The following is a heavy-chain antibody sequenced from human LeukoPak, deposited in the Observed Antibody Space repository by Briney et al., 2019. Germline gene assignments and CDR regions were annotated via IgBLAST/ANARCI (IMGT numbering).Heavy chain of an antibody. Sequence: GGSLRLCCAASGFTFSSYAMSWVRQAPGKGLEWVSSISSSSSYIYYADSVKGRFTISRDNAKNSLYLQMNSLRAEDTAVYYCARWHRGYYGFDYWGQGTLVTVSS. CDR3: ARWHRGYYGFDY. V-gene: IGHV3-21*04. J-gene: IGHJ4*02. CDR2: ISSSSSYI. CDR1: GFTFSSYA. D-gene: IGHD3-10*01.